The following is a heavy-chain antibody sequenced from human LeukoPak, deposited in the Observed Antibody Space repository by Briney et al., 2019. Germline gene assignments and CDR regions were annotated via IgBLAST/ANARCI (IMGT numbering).Heavy chain of an antibody. Sequence: GGSLRLSCAASGFTFSSYGMHWVRQAPGKELEWVSSFSSKSGSIYYADSVKGRFTISRDNAKNSLFLQMNGLRVEDTAVYYCTRGSNCDYWGQGTLVTVSS. J-gene: IGHJ4*02. CDR2: FSSKSGSI. CDR1: GFTFSSYG. V-gene: IGHV3-21*01. CDR3: TRGSNCDY. D-gene: IGHD4-11*01.